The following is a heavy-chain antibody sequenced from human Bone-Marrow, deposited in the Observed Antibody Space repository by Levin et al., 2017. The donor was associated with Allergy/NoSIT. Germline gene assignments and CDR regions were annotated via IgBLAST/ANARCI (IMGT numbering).Heavy chain of an antibody. J-gene: IGHJ4*02. V-gene: IGHV5-10-1*01. CDR3: ARRGSVAGTFDY. CDR2: IDPSDSYT. D-gene: IGHD6-19*01. Sequence: ASVKVSCKGSGYSFTSYWISWVRQMPGKGLEWMGRIDPSDSYTNYSPSFQGHVTISADKSISTAYLQWSSLKASDTAMYYCARRGSVAGTFDYWGQGTLVTVSS. CDR1: GYSFTSYW.